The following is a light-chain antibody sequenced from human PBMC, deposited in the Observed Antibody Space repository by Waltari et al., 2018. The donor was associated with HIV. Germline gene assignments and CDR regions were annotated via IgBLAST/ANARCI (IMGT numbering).Light chain of an antibody. V-gene: IGLV2-8*01. CDR2: EVS. J-gene: IGLJ3*02. CDR3: SSYAGSNNKV. CDR1: SSDVGGYHY. Sequence: QSALTQPPSASGSPGQSVTISCTGTSSDVGGYHYVSWYQQHPGKAPKLMIYEVSKRPSGVPNLFSGSKSGNTASLTVSGLQAEDEADYYCSSYAGSNNKVFGGGTKLTVL.